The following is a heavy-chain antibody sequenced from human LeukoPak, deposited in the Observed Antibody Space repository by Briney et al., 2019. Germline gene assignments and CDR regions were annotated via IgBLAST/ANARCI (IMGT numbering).Heavy chain of an antibody. CDR1: GGSISSSSYY. CDR3: ARIGGYCSSTSCLYYFDY. V-gene: IGHV4-39*07. J-gene: IGHJ4*02. D-gene: IGHD2-2*01. Sequence: KPSETLSLTCTVSGGSISSSSYYWGWIRQPPGKGLEWIGSIYYSGSTYYNPSLKSRVTISVDTSKNQFSLKLSSVTAADTAVYYCARIGGYCSSTSCLYYFDYWGQGTLVTVSS. CDR2: IYYSGST.